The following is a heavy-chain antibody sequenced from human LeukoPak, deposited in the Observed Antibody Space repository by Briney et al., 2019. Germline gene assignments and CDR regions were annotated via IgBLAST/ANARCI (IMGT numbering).Heavy chain of an antibody. D-gene: IGHD3-9*01. CDR1: GFTFSSYA. J-gene: IGHJ4*02. CDR3: AKDLLRYFDWTDYFDY. Sequence: GGSLRLSCAASGFTFSSYAMSWVRQAPGKGLEWVSAISGSGGSTYYADSVKGRFTISRDNSKNTLYLQMNSLRAEDTAVYYCAKDLLRYFDWTDYFDYWGQGTLVTVSS. CDR2: ISGSGGST. V-gene: IGHV3-23*01.